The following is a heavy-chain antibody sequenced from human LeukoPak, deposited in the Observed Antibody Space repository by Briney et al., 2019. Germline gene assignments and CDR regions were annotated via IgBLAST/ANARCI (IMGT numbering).Heavy chain of an antibody. D-gene: IGHD3-9*01. V-gene: IGHV1-18*01. CDR2: ISAYNGNT. J-gene: IGHJ5*02. CDR1: GYTFTNYD. CDR3: ARWGRNFDDWFDP. Sequence: EASVKVSCKASGYTFTNYDVIWVRQAPGQGLEWMGWISAYNGNTNYAQNLQGRVTMTTDTSTTTAYMELRSLNSDDTAVYYCARWGRNFDDWFDPWGQGTLVTVSS.